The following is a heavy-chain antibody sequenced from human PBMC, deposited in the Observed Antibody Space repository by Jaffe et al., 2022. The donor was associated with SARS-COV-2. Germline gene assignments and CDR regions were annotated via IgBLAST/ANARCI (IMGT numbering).Heavy chain of an antibody. CDR1: GFTFSSYA. CDR3: AKADGHCSGGTCPFDY. CDR2: ISDGGGST. V-gene: IGHV3-23*01. D-gene: IGHD2-15*01. Sequence: EVHLLESGGGLVQPGGSLRLSCAASGFTFSSYAMSWVRQAPGKGLEWVSLISDGGGSTYYADSVKGRFTISRDNSKNTLYLEMNSLRAEDTAEYYCAKADGHCSGGTCPFDYWGQGTLVTVSS. J-gene: IGHJ4*02.